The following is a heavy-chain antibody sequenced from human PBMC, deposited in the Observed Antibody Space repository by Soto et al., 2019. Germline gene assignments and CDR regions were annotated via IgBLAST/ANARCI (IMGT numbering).Heavy chain of an antibody. CDR2: ISSGNDNT. Sequence: GAAVKASCKASGYTFSSYAMHWARQAPGQRREWMGWISSGNDNTKYSQKFQDRVTITRDTSASTAYMELSSLTFEDTAVYYCARDEGVASGNWGQGTLVTVSS. CDR3: ARDEGVASGN. CDR1: GYTFSSYA. J-gene: IGHJ4*02. V-gene: IGHV1-3*04. D-gene: IGHD6-19*01.